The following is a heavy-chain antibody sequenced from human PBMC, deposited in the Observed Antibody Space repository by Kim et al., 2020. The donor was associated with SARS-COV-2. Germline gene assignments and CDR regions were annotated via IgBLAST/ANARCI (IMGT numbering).Heavy chain of an antibody. Sequence: QGFTGRFVFSLDTSVSTAYLQISSLKAEDTAVYYCAREYYYGSGSSDFDYWGQGTLVTVSS. CDR3: AREYYYGSGSSDFDY. D-gene: IGHD3-10*01. J-gene: IGHJ4*02. V-gene: IGHV7-4-1*02.